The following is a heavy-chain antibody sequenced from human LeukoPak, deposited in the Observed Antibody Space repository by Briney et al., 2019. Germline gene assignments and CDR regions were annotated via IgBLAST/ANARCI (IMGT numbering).Heavy chain of an antibody. CDR1: VRTFSSYA. CDR2: MSTIFGAA. J-gene: IGHJ6*04. Sequence: SVRVSCKPSVRTFSSYAISWVRQAARQGLESMRGMSTIFGAANYAQTFQARVTITADKSTSTAYMELSSLRSEDTAVYYCARERRVVVAPRSYYYYGMDVWGKGTTVTVSS. V-gene: IGHV1-69*06. D-gene: IGHD2-15*01. CDR3: ARERRVVVAPRSYYYYGMDV.